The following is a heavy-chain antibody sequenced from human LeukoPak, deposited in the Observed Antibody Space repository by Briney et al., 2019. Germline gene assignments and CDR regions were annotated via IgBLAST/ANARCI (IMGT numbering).Heavy chain of an antibody. J-gene: IGHJ3*02. CDR2: IYHSGST. V-gene: IGHV4-39*07. D-gene: IGHD3-22*01. CDR3: ARPYYYDSSAYPDAFDI. Sequence: SETLSLTCTVSGGSISSSSYYWGWIRQPPGKGLEWIGSIYHSGSTYYNPSLKSRVTISVDTSKNQFSLKLSSVTAADTAVYYCARPYYYDSSAYPDAFDIWGQGTMVTVSS. CDR1: GGSISSSSYY.